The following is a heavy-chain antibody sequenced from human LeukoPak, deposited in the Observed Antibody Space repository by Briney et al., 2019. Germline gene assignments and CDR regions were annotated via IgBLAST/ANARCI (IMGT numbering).Heavy chain of an antibody. D-gene: IGHD2-15*01. CDR3: AKDWEYCSGGSCRTYGGLDY. CDR1: GYTFTSYY. V-gene: IGHV1-46*01. Sequence: ASVKVSCKASGYTFTSYYMHWVRQAPGQGLEWMGIINPSGGSTRYAQKFQGRVTMTRDMSTSTVYMELRSLRSEDTAVYYCAKDWEYCSGGSCRTYGGLDYWGQGTLVTVSS. J-gene: IGHJ4*02. CDR2: INPSGGST.